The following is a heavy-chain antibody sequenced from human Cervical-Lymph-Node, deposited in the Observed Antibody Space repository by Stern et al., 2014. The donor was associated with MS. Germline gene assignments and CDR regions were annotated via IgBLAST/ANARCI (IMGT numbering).Heavy chain of an antibody. V-gene: IGHV3-30*18. CDR1: GFPFSSHG. CDR3: VKRGIPEVRGFRLGDS. D-gene: IGHD3-10*01. J-gene: IGHJ4*02. CDR2: ISYDGSDT. Sequence: VQLLESGGGVVQPGRSLRLSCTVSGFPFSSHGLHWVRQAPGKGLEWVSVISYDGSDTFSAESVKGRFTISRDNSKNTLSLEMRSRRPEDKGVFYCVKRGIPEVRGFRLGDSWGPGTLVIVSS.